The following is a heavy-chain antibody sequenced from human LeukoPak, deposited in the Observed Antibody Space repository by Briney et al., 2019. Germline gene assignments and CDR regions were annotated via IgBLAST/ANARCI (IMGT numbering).Heavy chain of an antibody. CDR2: IYPGDSDT. CDR1: GYGFTSYW. V-gene: IGHV5-51*01. CDR3: ARHRDVAFDY. D-gene: IGHD5-24*01. Sequence: GESLKISCSGSGYGFTSYWICCVRQMGGEGLEWMGIIYPGDSDTRYSPSFQGQVTISADKSISTAYLQWSTLKASDTAMYYCARHRDVAFDYWGQGTLVTVSS. J-gene: IGHJ4*02.